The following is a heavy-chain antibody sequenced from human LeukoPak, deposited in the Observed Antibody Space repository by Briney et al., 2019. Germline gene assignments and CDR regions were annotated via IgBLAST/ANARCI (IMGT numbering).Heavy chain of an antibody. Sequence: ASVKVSCKASGYTFSGYYMHWVRQAPGQGLEWMGIINPSGGSTSYAQKFQGRVTMTRDTSISTAYMELSRLRSDDTAVYYCTRNTHFYDSIGYDEDYWGQGTLVTVSS. V-gene: IGHV1-2*02. D-gene: IGHD3-22*01. CDR1: GYTFSGYY. CDR3: TRNTHFYDSIGYDEDY. CDR2: INPSGGST. J-gene: IGHJ4*02.